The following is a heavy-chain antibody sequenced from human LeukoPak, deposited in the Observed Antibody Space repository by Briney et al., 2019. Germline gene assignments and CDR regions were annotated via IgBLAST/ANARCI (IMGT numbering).Heavy chain of an antibody. CDR3: ADFGSGSYIFNY. Sequence: GGSLRLSCAASGFTFSSYAMCWVRQAPGKGPEWVATIGHTSGAWYADSVMGRFTISRDNSKSMLYLHMNSLSGEDTALYYCADFGSGSYIFNYWGQGSLVTVSS. J-gene: IGHJ4*02. CDR1: GFTFSSYA. V-gene: IGHV3-23*01. D-gene: IGHD3-10*01. CDR2: IGHTSGA.